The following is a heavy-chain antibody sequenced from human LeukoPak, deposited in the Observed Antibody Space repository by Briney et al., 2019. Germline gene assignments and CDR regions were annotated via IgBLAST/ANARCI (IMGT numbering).Heavy chain of an antibody. CDR1: GGSFSGYY. Sequence: PSETLSLTCAVYGGSFSGYYWSWIRQPPGKGLEWTGEINHSGSTYYNPSLKSRVTISVDTSKNQFSLKLSSVTAADTAVYYCARVAPGGYYDSSGYPPPFDYWGQGTLVTVSS. J-gene: IGHJ4*02. D-gene: IGHD3-22*01. CDR2: INHSGST. CDR3: ARVAPGGYYDSSGYPPPFDY. V-gene: IGHV4-34*01.